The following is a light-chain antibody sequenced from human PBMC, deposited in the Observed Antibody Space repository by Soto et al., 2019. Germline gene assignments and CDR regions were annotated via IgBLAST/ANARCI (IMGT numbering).Light chain of an antibody. CDR3: QTWVTGIHI. Sequence: PVLTQSPSASASLGASVKLTCTLSSGHSNYAIAWHQQQPEKGPRFLMKLNSDGSHSKGDGIPDRFSGSSSGAERYLTISTLQYEDEADYYCQTWVTGIHIFGGGTKLTVL. CDR2: LNSDGSH. CDR1: SGHSNYA. V-gene: IGLV4-69*01. J-gene: IGLJ2*01.